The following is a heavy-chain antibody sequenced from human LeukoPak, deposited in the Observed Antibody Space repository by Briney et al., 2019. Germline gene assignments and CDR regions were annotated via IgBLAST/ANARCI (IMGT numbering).Heavy chain of an antibody. CDR3: AKVHLGYSYGRYYFDY. CDR1: GFTVSSDY. J-gene: IGHJ4*02. Sequence: TGGSLRLSCAASGFTVSSDYMNWVRQAPGTGLEWVSVLDSGGTTYYSDSVKGRFTISRDNSKNTLYLHMNSLRSEDTCVYYCAKVHLGYSYGRYYFDYWGQGTLVTVSS. V-gene: IGHV3-53*01. CDR2: LDSGGTT. D-gene: IGHD5-18*01.